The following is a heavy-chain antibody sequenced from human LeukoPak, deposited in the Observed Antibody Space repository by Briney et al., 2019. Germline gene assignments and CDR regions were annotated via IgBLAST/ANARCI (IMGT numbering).Heavy chain of an antibody. CDR1: GGSISSYY. CDR2: IYYSGST. J-gene: IGHJ6*02. Sequence: SETLSLTCTVSGGSISSYYWSWIRQSPGKGLEWIGYIYYSGSTNYNPSLKSRVTISVDTSKNQFSLKLSSVTAADTAVYYCARRPRRLLGYYYYGMDVWGQGTTVTVSS. D-gene: IGHD7-27*01. CDR3: ARRPRRLLGYYYYGMDV. V-gene: IGHV4-59*08.